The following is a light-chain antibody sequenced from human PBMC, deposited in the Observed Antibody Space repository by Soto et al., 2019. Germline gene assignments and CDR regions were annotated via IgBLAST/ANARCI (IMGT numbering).Light chain of an antibody. Sequence: EIVMTQSPATLSLSPGERATLYCRASQSVGSDLAWYQQKPGQAPRLLIYGASTRATDIPARFSGSGSGTEFTLTFSSLQSEDVAFYYGQRYEHWLYTFGQGDKLEIK. CDR3: QRYEHWLYT. J-gene: IGKJ2*01. V-gene: IGKV3-15*01. CDR2: GAS. CDR1: QSVGSD.